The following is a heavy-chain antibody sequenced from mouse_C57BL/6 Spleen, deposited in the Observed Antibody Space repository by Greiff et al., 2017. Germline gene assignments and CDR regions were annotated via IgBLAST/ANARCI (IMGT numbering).Heavy chain of an antibody. D-gene: IGHD1-1*01. V-gene: IGHV1-55*01. Sequence: QVQLQQPGAELVKPGASVKMSCKASGYTFTSYWITWVKQRPGQGLEWIGDIYPGSGSTNYNEKFKSKATLTVDTSSSTAYMQLSSLTSEDSAVYYCARYPFYYYGSSYNWYFDVWGTGTTVTVSS. CDR1: GYTFTSYW. CDR3: ARYPFYYYGSSYNWYFDV. J-gene: IGHJ1*03. CDR2: IYPGSGST.